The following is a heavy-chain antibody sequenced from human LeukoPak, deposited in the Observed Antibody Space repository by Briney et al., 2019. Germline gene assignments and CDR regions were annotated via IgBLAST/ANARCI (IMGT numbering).Heavy chain of an antibody. V-gene: IGHV3-30*18. D-gene: IGHD5-12*01. CDR1: GFTFSSYG. CDR3: AKGGPWLPDYFDY. J-gene: IGHJ4*02. CDR2: ISYDGSNK. Sequence: GRSLRLSCAVSGFTFSSYGMHWVRQAPGKGLEWVAVISYDGSNKYYADSVKGRFTISRDNSKNTLYLQMNSLRAEDTAVYYCAKGGPWLPDYFDYWGQGTLVTVSS.